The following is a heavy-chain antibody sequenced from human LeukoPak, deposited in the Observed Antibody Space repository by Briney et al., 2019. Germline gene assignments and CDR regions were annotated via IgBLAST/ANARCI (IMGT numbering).Heavy chain of an antibody. Sequence: GGSLRLSCAASGFTFNIYAMSWVRQAPGEGLEWVSSITSISDGTFYADSVKGRFTISRDNSKSTLYLQMNGLRAEDTALYYCVKDRPNYFGWNGHYYTRNGDSWGQGTLVTVSS. J-gene: IGHJ5*01. CDR1: GFTFNIYA. D-gene: IGHD3-10*01. CDR3: VKDRPNYFGWNGHYYTRNGDS. CDR2: ITSISDGT. V-gene: IGHV3-23*01.